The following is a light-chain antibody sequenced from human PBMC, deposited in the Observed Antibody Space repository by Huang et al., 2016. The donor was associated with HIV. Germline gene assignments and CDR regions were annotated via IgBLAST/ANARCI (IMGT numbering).Light chain of an antibody. V-gene: IGKV1-39*01. CDR3: QQTYNSPPFT. Sequence: DIQMTQSPSSLSASLGDRVTITCRASQSISLYLNWYQQKQGQAPKLLTFATSNLQSGVPSRFSGRGSGTDFTLTITNLQPEDFATYYCQQTYNSPPFTFGQGTKLEV. J-gene: IGKJ2*01. CDR1: QSISLY. CDR2: ATS.